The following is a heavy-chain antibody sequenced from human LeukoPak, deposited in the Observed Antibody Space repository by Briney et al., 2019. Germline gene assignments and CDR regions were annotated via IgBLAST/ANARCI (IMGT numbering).Heavy chain of an antibody. J-gene: IGHJ4*02. V-gene: IGHV4-59*01. D-gene: IGHD2-15*01. CDR3: ARDLGGPQDY. CDR1: GGSISSYY. Sequence: PETLSLTCTVPGGSISSYYWSWIRQPPGKGLEWIGYIYYSGSTNYNPSLKSRVTISVDTSKNQFSLKLSSVTAADTAVYYCARDLGGPQDYWGQGTLVTVSS. CDR2: IYYSGST.